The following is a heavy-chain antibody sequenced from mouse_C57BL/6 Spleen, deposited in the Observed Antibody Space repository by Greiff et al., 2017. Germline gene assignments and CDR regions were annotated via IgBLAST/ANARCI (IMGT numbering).Heavy chain of an antibody. CDR3: ARGTYYYGSSYGYFDV. D-gene: IGHD1-1*01. Sequence: VQLKESGPVLVKPGPSVKISCKASGFTFTDYYMHWVKQSHGKSLEWIGLVYPYNGGTSYNQKFKGKATLTVDTSSSTAYMELNSLTSEDSAVYYCARGTYYYGSSYGYFDVWGTGTTVTVSS. CDR1: GFTFTDYY. J-gene: IGHJ1*03. CDR2: VYPYNGGT. V-gene: IGHV1-36*01.